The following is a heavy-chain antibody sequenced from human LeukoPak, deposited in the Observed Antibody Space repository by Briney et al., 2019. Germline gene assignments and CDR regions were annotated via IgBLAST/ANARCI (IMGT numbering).Heavy chain of an antibody. D-gene: IGHD3-22*01. J-gene: IGHJ5*02. CDR3: ARSITMIVTLDP. Sequence: SQTLSLTCTVSGGSISSGDYYGSWIRQPPGKGLEWIGYIYYSGSTYYNPSLKSRVTISVDTSKNQFSLKLSSVTAADTAVYYCARSITMIVTLDPWGQGTLVTVSS. CDR1: GGSISSGDYY. CDR2: IYYSGST. V-gene: IGHV4-30-4*08.